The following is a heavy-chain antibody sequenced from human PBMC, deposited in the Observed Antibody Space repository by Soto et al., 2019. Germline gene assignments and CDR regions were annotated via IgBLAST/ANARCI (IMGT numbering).Heavy chain of an antibody. Sequence: PSETLSLTCTVSGGSISSSSYYWGWIRQPPGKGLEWIGSIYYSGSTYYNPSLKSRVTISVDTSKNLFSLKLSSVTAADTAVYYCASSNIVVVVAATRQDAFDIWGQGTMVTVSS. CDR2: IYYSGST. CDR3: ASSNIVVVVAATRQDAFDI. CDR1: GGSISSSSYY. D-gene: IGHD2-15*01. V-gene: IGHV4-39*01. J-gene: IGHJ3*02.